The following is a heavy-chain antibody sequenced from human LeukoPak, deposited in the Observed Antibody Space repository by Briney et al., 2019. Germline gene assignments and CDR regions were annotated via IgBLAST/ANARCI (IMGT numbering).Heavy chain of an antibody. J-gene: IGHJ4*02. D-gene: IGHD6-19*01. CDR2: IYYSGST. Sequence: SETLSLTCTVSGGSISSSSYYWGWIRQPPGTGLEWIGSIYYSGSTYYNPSLKSRVTISVDTSKNQFSLKLSSVTAADTAVYYCADSYSSGWYYFDYWGQGTLVTVSS. CDR3: ADSYSSGWYYFDY. V-gene: IGHV4-39*01. CDR1: GGSISSSSYY.